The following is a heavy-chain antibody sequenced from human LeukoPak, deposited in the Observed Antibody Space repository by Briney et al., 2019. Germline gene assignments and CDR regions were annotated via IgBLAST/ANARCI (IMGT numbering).Heavy chain of an antibody. CDR1: GYTFTDYY. CDR2: INPNSGGT. Sequence: EASVKVSCKSSGYTFTDYYMHWVRQAPGQGLEWMGWINPNSGGTNYAQKFQGRVTMTRDTSISTAYMELSRLRSDDTAVYYCARDLTGDLGLDYWGQGTLVTVSS. V-gene: IGHV1-2*02. D-gene: IGHD7-27*01. CDR3: ARDLTGDLGLDY. J-gene: IGHJ4*02.